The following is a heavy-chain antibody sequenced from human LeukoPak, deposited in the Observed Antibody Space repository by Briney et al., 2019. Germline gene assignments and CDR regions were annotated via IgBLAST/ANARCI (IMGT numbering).Heavy chain of an antibody. CDR2: IRYDGCNK. J-gene: IGHJ6*03. Sequence: GGSLRLSCAASGFTFSSYGMHWVRQAPGKGLEGVAFIRYDGCNKYYADSVKGRFTISRDNAKKSLYLQMKSERAEDTAVYYCARVVPAAIGYYYYYMDIWGKGTTVTVSS. CDR1: GFTFSSYG. D-gene: IGHD2-2*01. CDR3: ARVVPAAIGYYYYYMDI. V-gene: IGHV3-30*02.